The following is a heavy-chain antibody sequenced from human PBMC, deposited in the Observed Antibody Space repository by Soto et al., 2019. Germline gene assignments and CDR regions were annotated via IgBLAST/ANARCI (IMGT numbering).Heavy chain of an antibody. J-gene: IGHJ6*02. CDR1: GYSISSGYY. CDR2: IHHSGST. CDR3: ARGGDTMVRGVIIYYYYGMDV. D-gene: IGHD3-10*01. Sequence: SETLSLTCAVSGYSISSGYYWGWIRQPPGKGLEWIGSIHHSGSTYYNPSLKSRVTIALDTSRNQFSLRLSSVTAAGTAVYFCARGGDTMVRGVIIYYYYGMDVWGQGTTVTVSS. V-gene: IGHV4-38-2*01.